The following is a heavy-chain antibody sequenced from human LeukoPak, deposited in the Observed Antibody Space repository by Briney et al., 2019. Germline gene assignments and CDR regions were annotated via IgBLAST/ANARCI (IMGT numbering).Heavy chain of an antibody. CDR1: GGTFSSYA. CDR3: ARESSGWYGDGD. CDR2: IIPIFGTA. D-gene: IGHD6-19*01. Sequence: ASVKVSCKASGGTFSSYAISWVRQAPGQGLEWMGRIIPIFGTANYAQKFQGRVTITTDESTSTAYMELSSLRSEDTAVYYCARESSGWYGDGDWGQRTLVTVSS. V-gene: IGHV1-69*05. J-gene: IGHJ1*01.